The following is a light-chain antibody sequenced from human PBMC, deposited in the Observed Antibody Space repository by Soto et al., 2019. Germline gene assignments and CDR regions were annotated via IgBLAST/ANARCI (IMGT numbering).Light chain of an antibody. V-gene: IGKV3-11*01. CDR3: QQRSNWPPT. CDR2: DAS. Sequence: EIVLTQSPATLSLSPGERATLSCRASQSVSSYLAWYQQKPGQAPRLLIYDASNRATGIPARFSGSGSGTDFTLTISSLDPEDFAVYYCQQRSNWPPTFGQGTKVDI. CDR1: QSVSSY. J-gene: IGKJ1*01.